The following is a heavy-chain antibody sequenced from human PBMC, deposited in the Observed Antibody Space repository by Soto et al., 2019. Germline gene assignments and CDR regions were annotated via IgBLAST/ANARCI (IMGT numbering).Heavy chain of an antibody. Sequence: SVKVSCKASGGTFSSYAISWVRQAPGQGLEWMGGIIPIFGTANYAQKFQGRVTITADESTSTAYMELSSLRSEDTAVYYCARDYRDFWSGYYGMDVWGQGNTVTVSS. J-gene: IGHJ6*02. V-gene: IGHV1-69*13. CDR3: ARDYRDFWSGYYGMDV. D-gene: IGHD3-3*01. CDR2: IIPIFGTA. CDR1: GGTFSSYA.